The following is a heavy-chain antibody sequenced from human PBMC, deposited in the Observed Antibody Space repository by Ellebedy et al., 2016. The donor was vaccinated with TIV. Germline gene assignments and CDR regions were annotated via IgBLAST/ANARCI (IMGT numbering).Heavy chain of an antibody. V-gene: IGHV3-11*03. D-gene: IGHD3-10*01. CDR2: ISYDTGYR. Sequence: GESLKISXVASGFNFSDHYMAWVRQAPGKGLDLVSYISYDTGYRIYAASVKGRFTVSRDNGENSLFLQMDSLRAEDTAVYYCARQFRSKRITMLRGQLDVWGEGTTVTVSS. CDR1: GFNFSDHY. J-gene: IGHJ6*04. CDR3: ARQFRSKRITMLRGQLDV.